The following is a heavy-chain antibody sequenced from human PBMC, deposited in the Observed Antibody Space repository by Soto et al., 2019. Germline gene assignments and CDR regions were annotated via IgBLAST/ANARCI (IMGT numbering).Heavy chain of an antibody. CDR2: ISGSGGTT. Sequence: EVQLLESGGGLDQPGRSLRLSCAASGFTFSNYAMSWVRQAPGQGLDWVSAISGSGGTTYYADSVKGRFTISRDNSKNTLFLQMNSLRAEDAAVYYCAKFFVETGSNSGWPWSFHYWGQGTLVTVSS. D-gene: IGHD6-25*01. CDR3: AKFFVETGSNSGWPWSFHY. CDR1: GFTFSNYA. V-gene: IGHV3-23*01. J-gene: IGHJ4*02.